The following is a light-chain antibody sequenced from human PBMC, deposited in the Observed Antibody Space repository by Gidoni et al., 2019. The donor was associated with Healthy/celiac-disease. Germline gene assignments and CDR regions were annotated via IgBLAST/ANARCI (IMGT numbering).Light chain of an antibody. CDR3: SSYTSSSIYV. V-gene: IGLV2-18*02. CDR2: EVR. Sequence: QSALTQPPSVSGSPGQSVTISCTGTSSDVGSYNRVSWYQQPPGTAPKLMIYEVRNRPSGVPDRFSGSKSGNTASLTISGLQAEDEADYYCSSYTSSSIYVFGTGTKVTVL. CDR1: SSDVGSYNR. J-gene: IGLJ1*01.